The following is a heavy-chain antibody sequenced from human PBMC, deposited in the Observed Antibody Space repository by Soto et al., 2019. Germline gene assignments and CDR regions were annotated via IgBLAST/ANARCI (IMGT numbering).Heavy chain of an antibody. V-gene: IGHV4-31*03. CDR1: GGSISSGGYY. J-gene: IGHJ4*02. D-gene: IGHD1-26*01. Sequence: PSETLSLTCTVSGGSISSGGYYWSWIRQHPGKGLEWIGYIYYSGSTYYNPSLKSRVTISVDTSKNQFSLKLSSVTAADTAVYYCARAQSGSYSAYFNFDYWGQGTLVTVSS. CDR3: ARAQSGSYSAYFNFDY. CDR2: IYYSGST.